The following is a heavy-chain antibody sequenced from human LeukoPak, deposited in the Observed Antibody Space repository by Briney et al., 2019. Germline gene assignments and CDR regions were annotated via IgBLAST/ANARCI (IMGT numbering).Heavy chain of an antibody. CDR1: GFTFSSYA. J-gene: IGHJ4*02. Sequence: GGSLRLSCAASGFTFSSYAMSWVRQAPGKGLEWVSAISGSGGSTYYADSVKGRFTISRDNSKNTLYLQMNSLRAEDTAVYYCAKVSSPYHYDSGGRNYYVDYWGQGTLVTVSS. V-gene: IGHV3-23*01. CDR3: AKVSSPYHYDSGGRNYYVDY. D-gene: IGHD3-22*01. CDR2: ISGSGGST.